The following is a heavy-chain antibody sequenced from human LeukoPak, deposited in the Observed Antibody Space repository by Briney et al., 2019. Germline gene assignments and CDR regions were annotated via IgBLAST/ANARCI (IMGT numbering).Heavy chain of an antibody. CDR1: GFTFNSYA. J-gene: IGHJ5*02. CDR2: ISGSGGNT. Sequence: GGSLRLSCAASGFTFNSYAMSWVRQAPGKGLEWVSSISGSGGNTYYADSVKGRFTISRDNSKNTLYLQMNGLRAEDTAVYYCAKEGWFGSYNWFDPWGQGTLVTVSS. V-gene: IGHV3-23*01. D-gene: IGHD3-10*01. CDR3: AKEGWFGSYNWFDP.